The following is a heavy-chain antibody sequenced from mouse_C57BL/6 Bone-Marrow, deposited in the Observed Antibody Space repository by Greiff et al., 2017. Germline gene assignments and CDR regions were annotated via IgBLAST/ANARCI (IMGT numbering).Heavy chain of an antibody. CDR2: ISSGGSYT. D-gene: IGHD2-1*01. J-gene: IGHJ2*01. CDR3: ARPLLHFPYYFDY. Sequence: EVKLVESGGDLVKPGGSLKLSCAASGFTFSSYGMSWVRQTPDKRLEWVATISSGGSYTYYPDSVKGRFTISRDNAKNTLYLQMSNLEAEATAMYDCARPLLHFPYYFDYWGQGTTLTVSS. V-gene: IGHV5-6*01. CDR1: GFTFSSYG.